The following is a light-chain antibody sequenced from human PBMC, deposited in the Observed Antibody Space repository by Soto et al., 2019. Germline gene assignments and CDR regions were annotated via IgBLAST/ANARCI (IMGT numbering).Light chain of an antibody. J-gene: IGKJ1*01. CDR3: QQSYSTVSWT. Sequence: DIQMTQSPSSLSASVGNSVTITCRASQSISSYLNWYQQKPGKAPKRLIYAASSLQSGVPSRFSGSGSGTDFTLTISSLQPEDFATYYCQQSYSTVSWTFCQGKKVEIK. CDR1: QSISSY. V-gene: IGKV1-39*01. CDR2: AAS.